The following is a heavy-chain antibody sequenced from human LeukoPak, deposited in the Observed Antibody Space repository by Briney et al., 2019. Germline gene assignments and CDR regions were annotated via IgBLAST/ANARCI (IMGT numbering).Heavy chain of an antibody. CDR1: GGTFSSYA. V-gene: IGHV1-69*05. CDR2: IIPIFGTA. CDR3: ARDKYYGSGSFDY. D-gene: IGHD3-10*01. J-gene: IGHJ4*02. Sequence: SVKVSCKASGGTFSSYAISWVRQAPGQGLEWMGRIIPIFGTANYAQKFQGRVTITTDESTSTAYMELSSLRSEDTAVYSCARDKYYGSGSFDYWGQGTLVTVSS.